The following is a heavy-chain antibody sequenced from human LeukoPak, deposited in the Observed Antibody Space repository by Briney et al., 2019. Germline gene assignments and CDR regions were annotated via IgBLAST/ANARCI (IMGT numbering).Heavy chain of an antibody. Sequence: SETLSLTCTVSGGSISSSSYYWGWIRHPPGTGLEWIGRIYYSGSTYYNPSLKSRVTISVDTSKNQFSLKLSSVTAADTAVYYCARHSGLTVTTLPGGYWGQGTLVTVSS. V-gene: IGHV4-39*01. D-gene: IGHD4-17*01. CDR2: IYYSGST. CDR3: ARHSGLTVTTLPGGY. CDR1: GGSISSSSYY. J-gene: IGHJ4*02.